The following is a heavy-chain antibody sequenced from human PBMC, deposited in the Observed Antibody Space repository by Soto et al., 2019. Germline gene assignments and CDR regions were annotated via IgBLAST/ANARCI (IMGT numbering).Heavy chain of an antibody. CDR2: IVVGSGNT. Sequence: ASVKVSCKASGFTFTSSAVQWVRQARGQRLEWIGWIVVGSGNTNYAQKFQERVTITRDMSTSTAYMELSSLRSEDTAVYYCAADPWGSGSYHTSFQGPQTYYYYYGMDVWGQGTTVTVSS. J-gene: IGHJ6*02. CDR1: GFTFTSSA. CDR3: AADPWGSGSYHTSFQGPQTYYYYYGMDV. V-gene: IGHV1-58*01. D-gene: IGHD3-10*01.